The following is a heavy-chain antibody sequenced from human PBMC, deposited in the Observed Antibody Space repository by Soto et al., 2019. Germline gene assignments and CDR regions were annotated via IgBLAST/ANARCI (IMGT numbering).Heavy chain of an antibody. V-gene: IGHV1-46*01. CDR2: INPGAGST. CDR1: GYTFTSYY. J-gene: IGHJ4*02. CDR3: ARDSRAFSSGWPGFDY. D-gene: IGHD6-19*01. Sequence: QVQVVQSGAEVKKPGASVKVSCKASGYTFTSYYLHWVRQAPGQGLEWMGVINPGAGSTSYAQKFQGRVTMTRDTSTSTVYMEVSTLRSEDTAFYYCARDSRAFSSGWPGFDYWGQGTLVTVSS.